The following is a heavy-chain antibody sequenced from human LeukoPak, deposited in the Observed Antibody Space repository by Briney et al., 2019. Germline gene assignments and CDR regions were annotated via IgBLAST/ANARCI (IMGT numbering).Heavy chain of an antibody. V-gene: IGHV3-23*01. CDR2: ISGSGGST. Sequence: PGGSLRLSCAASGFTFSSYGMSWVRQAPGKGLEWVSAISGSGGSTYYADSVKGRFTISRDNSKNTLYLQMNSLRAEDTAVYYCAKDYTRVRLWVGALDYWGQGTLVTVSS. D-gene: IGHD3-10*01. CDR1: GFTFSSYG. CDR3: AKDYTRVRLWVGALDY. J-gene: IGHJ4*02.